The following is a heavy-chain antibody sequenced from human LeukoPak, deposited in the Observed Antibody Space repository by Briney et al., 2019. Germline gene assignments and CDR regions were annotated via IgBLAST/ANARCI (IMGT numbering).Heavy chain of an antibody. V-gene: IGHV3-30*03. J-gene: IGHJ4*02. CDR1: EFTFSSYD. CDR3: AGGSGWVTDS. D-gene: IGHD6-19*01. Sequence: QAGTSLRLSCAASEFTFSSYDMHWVRQAPGKGLEWVAIISSDGNVKYYADSVKGRFTISRDNAKNSLYLQMNSLRAEDTAVYFCAGGSGWVTDSWGQGTLVTVSA. CDR2: ISSDGNVK.